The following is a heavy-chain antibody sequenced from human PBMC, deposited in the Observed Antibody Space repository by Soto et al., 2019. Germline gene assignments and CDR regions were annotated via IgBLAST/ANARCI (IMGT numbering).Heavy chain of an antibody. J-gene: IGHJ6*02. CDR3: GGYYYDSSGYYYYYGMDV. CDR1: GGTFSSYA. D-gene: IGHD3-22*01. V-gene: IGHV1-69*13. CDR2: IIPIFGTA. Sequence: GASVKVSCKASGGTFSSYAISWVRQAPGQGLEWMGGIIPIFGTANYAQKFQGRVTITADESTSTAYMELSSLRSEDTAVYYCGGYYYDSSGYYYYYGMDVWGQGTTVTVSS.